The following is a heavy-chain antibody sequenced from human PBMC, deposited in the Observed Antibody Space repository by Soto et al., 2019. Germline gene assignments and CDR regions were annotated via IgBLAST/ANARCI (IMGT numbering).Heavy chain of an antibody. J-gene: IGHJ4*02. CDR1: GYTFASYA. Sequence: QVQLVQSGAEVKKPGASVKVSCKASGYTFASYAISWMRQAPGQGLEWMGWISAYNGNTNYAQKPXGRVTMTTDTSTSTAYLELRSLRSGDTAVYYCARDPPPPDYWGQGTLVTVSS. V-gene: IGHV1-18*01. CDR2: ISAYNGNT. CDR3: ARDPPPPDY.